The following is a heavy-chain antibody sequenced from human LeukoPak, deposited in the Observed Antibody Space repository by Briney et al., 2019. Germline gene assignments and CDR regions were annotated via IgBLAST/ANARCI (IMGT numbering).Heavy chain of an antibody. Sequence: GGSLRLSCAASGFTFSNAWMSWVRQAPGKGLEWVSGITWNGGFTGYADSVKGRFTISRDNAKNSLYLQMNSLGAEDTALYYCARGGITIFGVVSYMDVWGKGTTVTVSS. V-gene: IGHV3-20*04. CDR2: ITWNGGFT. D-gene: IGHD3-3*01. CDR3: ARGGITIFGVVSYMDV. J-gene: IGHJ6*03. CDR1: GFTFSNAW.